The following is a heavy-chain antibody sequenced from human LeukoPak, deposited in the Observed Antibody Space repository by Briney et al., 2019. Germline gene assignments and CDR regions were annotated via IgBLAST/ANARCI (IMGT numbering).Heavy chain of an antibody. J-gene: IGHJ4*02. V-gene: IGHV4-39*07. Sequence: SETLSLTCTVSGGSISSSSYYWGWIRQPPGKGLEWIGSIYYSGSTYYNPSLKSRVTISVDTSKNQFSLKLSSVTAADTAVYYCARDSARDDFWSGPLNYWGQGTLVTVSS. D-gene: IGHD3-3*01. CDR3: ARDSARDDFWSGPLNY. CDR2: IYYSGST. CDR1: GGSISSSSYY.